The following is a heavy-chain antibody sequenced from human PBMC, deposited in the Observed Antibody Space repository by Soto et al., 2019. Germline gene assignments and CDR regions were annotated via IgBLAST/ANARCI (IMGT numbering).Heavy chain of an antibody. CDR2: ISGSGGST. Sequence: GALRLSCAASGFTFSSYAMSWVRQAPGKGLEWVSAISGSGGSTYYADSVKGRFTISRDNSKNTLYLQMNSLRAEDTAVYYCAKDPIQLGDAFDIGGQGTMVTVSS. J-gene: IGHJ3*02. D-gene: IGHD5-18*01. V-gene: IGHV3-23*01. CDR3: AKDPIQLGDAFDI. CDR1: GFTFSSYA.